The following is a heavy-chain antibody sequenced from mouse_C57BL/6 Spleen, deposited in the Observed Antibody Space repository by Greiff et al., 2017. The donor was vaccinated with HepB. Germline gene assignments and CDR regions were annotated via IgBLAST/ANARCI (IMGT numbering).Heavy chain of an antibody. CDR3: ARGVYYSNYPLGY. CDR2: ISYDGSN. Sequence: ESGPGLVKPSQSLSLTCSVTGYSITSGYYWNWIRQFPGNKLEWMGYISYDGSNNYNPSLKNRISITRDTSKNQFFLKLNSVTTEDTATYYCARGVYYSNYPLGYWGQGTTLTVSS. V-gene: IGHV3-6*01. CDR1: GYSITSGYY. J-gene: IGHJ2*01. D-gene: IGHD2-5*01.